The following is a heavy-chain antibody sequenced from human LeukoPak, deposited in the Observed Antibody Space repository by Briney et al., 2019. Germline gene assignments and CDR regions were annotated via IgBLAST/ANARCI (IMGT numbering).Heavy chain of an antibody. V-gene: IGHV1-69*04. Sequence: GASVKVSCKASGGTFSSYAISRVRQAPGQGLEWMGRIIPILGIANYAQKFQGRVTITADKSTSTAYMELSSLRSDDTAVYYCARDGIAVATHYYYGMDVWGQGTTVTVSS. CDR1: GGTFSSYA. D-gene: IGHD6-19*01. CDR3: ARDGIAVATHYYYGMDV. J-gene: IGHJ6*02. CDR2: IIPILGIA.